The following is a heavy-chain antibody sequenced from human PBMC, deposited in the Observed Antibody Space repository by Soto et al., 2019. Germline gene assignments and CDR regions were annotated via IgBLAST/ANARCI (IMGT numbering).Heavy chain of an antibody. V-gene: IGHV4-59*01. Sequence: PSETLSLTCTVSGGSISSYYWSWIRQPPGKGLEWIGYIYYSGSTNYNPSLKSRVTISVDTSRNQFSLKLSSVTAADTAAYYCARDQLTKVTTYRYYYGMDVWGQGTTVTVSS. J-gene: IGHJ6*02. CDR3: ARDQLTKVTTYRYYYGMDV. CDR2: IYYSGST. D-gene: IGHD4-17*01. CDR1: GGSISSYY.